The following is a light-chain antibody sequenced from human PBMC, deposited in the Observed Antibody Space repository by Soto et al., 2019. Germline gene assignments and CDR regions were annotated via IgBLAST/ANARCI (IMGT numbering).Light chain of an antibody. Sequence: DIRMTQSPSTLSASAGDRVTITCRASQSISYWLAWYQQIPGKAPKLLIYGASSLGSGVPSRFSGSGSGTEFTLTISSLQPDDFETYYCQHYNSDPWTFGQGTKV. CDR3: QHYNSDPWT. J-gene: IGKJ1*01. CDR1: QSISYW. CDR2: GAS. V-gene: IGKV1-5*01.